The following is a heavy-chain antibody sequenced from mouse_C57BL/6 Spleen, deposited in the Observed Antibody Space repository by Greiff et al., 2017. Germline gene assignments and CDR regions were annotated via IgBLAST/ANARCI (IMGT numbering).Heavy chain of an antibody. CDR1: GYTFTDYE. Sequence: QVQLQQSGAELVRPGASVTLSCKASGYTFTDYEMHWVKQTPVHGLEWIGAIEPETGGTAYNQKFKGKAILTADKSSSTAYMELRSLTSEDSAVYYYSRWRFLYGYLGGWGTGTTVADSS. J-gene: IGHJ1*03. CDR3: SRWRFLYGYLGG. V-gene: IGHV1-15*01. CDR2: IEPETGGT.